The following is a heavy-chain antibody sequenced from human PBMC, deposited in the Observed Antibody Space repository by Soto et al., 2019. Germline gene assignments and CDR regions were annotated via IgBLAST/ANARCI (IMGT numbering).Heavy chain of an antibody. CDR1: GGSISSYY. V-gene: IGHV4-59*01. D-gene: IGHD5-18*01. Sequence: QVQLQESGPGLVKPSETLSLTCTVSGGSISSYYWSWIRQPPGKGLEWIGYIYYSGSTNYNPSLKSRVTLSVDTSKNQFSLKLSSVTAADTAVYYCARTSVDTAMSNDYWGQGTLVTVSS. CDR3: ARTSVDTAMSNDY. CDR2: IYYSGST. J-gene: IGHJ4*02.